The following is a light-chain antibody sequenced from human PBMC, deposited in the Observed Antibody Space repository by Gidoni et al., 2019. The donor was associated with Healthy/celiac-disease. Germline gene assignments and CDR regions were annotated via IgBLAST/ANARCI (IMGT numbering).Light chain of an antibody. CDR3: CSYAGSSTWV. J-gene: IGLJ3*02. V-gene: IGLV2-23*02. CDR1: SSDVGSYNL. CDR2: EVS. Sequence: SALTQPASVSGSPGQSITISCTGTSSDVGSYNLVSWYQQHPGKAPKLMIYEVSKRPSGVSKRFSGSKSGNTASLTISGLQAEDEADYYCCSYAGSSTWVFGGGTKLTVL.